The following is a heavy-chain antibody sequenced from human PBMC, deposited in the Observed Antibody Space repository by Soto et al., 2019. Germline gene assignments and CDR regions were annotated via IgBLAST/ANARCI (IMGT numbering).Heavy chain of an antibody. J-gene: IGHJ2*01. D-gene: IGHD5-12*01. V-gene: IGHV3-33*01. CDR1: GFTFSSYG. Sequence: QVQLVESGGGVVQPGRSLRLSCAASGFTFSSYGMQWVRQAPGKGLEWVAVIWYDGSNKYYADSVKGRFTISRDNSKNTLYLQMNSLRAEDTAVYYCARASGGYDLYWYFDLWGRGTLVTVSS. CDR2: IWYDGSNK. CDR3: ARASGGYDLYWYFDL.